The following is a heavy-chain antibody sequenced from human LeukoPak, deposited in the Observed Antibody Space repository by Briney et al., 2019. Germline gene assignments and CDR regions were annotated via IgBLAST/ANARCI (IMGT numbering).Heavy chain of an antibody. CDR3: ARGGLYPYYFDY. D-gene: IGHD2-15*01. Sequence: SETLSLTCTVSGGSISSYYWSRIRQPPGKGLEWIGYIYYSGSTNYNPSLKSRVTISVDTSKNQFSLKLSSVTAADTAVYYCARGGLYPYYFDYWGQGTLVTFSS. CDR2: IYYSGST. CDR1: GGSISSYY. J-gene: IGHJ4*02. V-gene: IGHV4-59*01.